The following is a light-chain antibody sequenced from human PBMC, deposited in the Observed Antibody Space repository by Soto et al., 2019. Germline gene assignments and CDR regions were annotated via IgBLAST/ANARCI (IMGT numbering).Light chain of an antibody. CDR3: NSYTTSSTGV. V-gene: IGLV2-14*01. J-gene: IGLJ3*02. Sequence: QSALTQPASVSGSPGQSITISCTATNADVGGYNYIAWYQQHPGKAPKLIIFEVSNRPAGVSNRFSGSKSGDTASLTISGLQAEDEAHYYCNSYTTSSTGVFGGGTKLTVL. CDR2: EVS. CDR1: NADVGGYNY.